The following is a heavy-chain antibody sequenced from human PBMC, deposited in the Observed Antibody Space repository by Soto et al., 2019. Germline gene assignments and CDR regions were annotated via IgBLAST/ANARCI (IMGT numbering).Heavy chain of an antibody. V-gene: IGHV4-39*01. D-gene: IGHD6-13*01. J-gene: IGHJ5*02. CDR3: ETEPGYSSSSGWFDP. CDR1: GGSISSSSYY. Sequence: SETLSLTCTVSGGSISSSSYYWGWIRQPPGKGLEWIGSIYYSGSTYYNPSLKSRVTISVDTSKNQFSLKLSSVTAADTAVYYCETEPGYSSSSGWFDPWGQGTLVTVSS. CDR2: IYYSGST.